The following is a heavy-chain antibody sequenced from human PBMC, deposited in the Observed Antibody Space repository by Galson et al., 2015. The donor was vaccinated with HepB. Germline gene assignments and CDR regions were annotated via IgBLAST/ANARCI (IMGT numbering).Heavy chain of an antibody. CDR3: ARGNYYDSSGPICLLDI. CDR2: ISSSSSYT. Sequence: SLRLSCAASGFTFSNYYMSWIRQAPGKGLEWVSYISSSSSYTNYADSVKGRFTISRDNAKNSLYLQMNSLRAEDTAVYYCARGNYYDSSGPICLLDIWGQGTMVTVSS. J-gene: IGHJ3*02. CDR1: GFTFSNYY. V-gene: IGHV3-11*06. D-gene: IGHD3-22*01.